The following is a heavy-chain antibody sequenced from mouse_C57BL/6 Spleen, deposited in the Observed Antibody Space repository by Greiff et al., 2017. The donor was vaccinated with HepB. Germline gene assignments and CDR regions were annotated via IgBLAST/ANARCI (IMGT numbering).Heavy chain of an antibody. CDR1: GFTFSDYG. Sequence: EVQRVESGGGLVKPGGSLKLSCAASGFTFSDYGMHWVRQAPEKGLEWVAYISSGSSTIYYADTVKGRFTISRDNAKNTLFLQMTSLRSEDTAMYYCASLWLLDYAMDYWGQGTSVTVSS. CDR3: ASLWLLDYAMDY. D-gene: IGHD2-2*01. V-gene: IGHV5-17*01. J-gene: IGHJ4*01. CDR2: ISSGSSTI.